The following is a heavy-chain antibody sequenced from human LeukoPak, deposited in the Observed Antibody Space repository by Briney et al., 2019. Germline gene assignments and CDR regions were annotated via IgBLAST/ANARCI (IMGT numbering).Heavy chain of an antibody. J-gene: IGHJ4*02. CDR1: GFTFSSYA. Sequence: GGSLRLSCAASGFTFSSYAMSWVRQAPGKGLEWVSAISGSGGSTYYADSVKGRFTISRDNSKNTLYLQVNSLRAEDTAVYYCAKAMEGYCSSTSCLNFDYWGQGTLVTVSS. D-gene: IGHD2-2*01. CDR2: ISGSGGST. CDR3: AKAMEGYCSSTSCLNFDY. V-gene: IGHV3-23*01.